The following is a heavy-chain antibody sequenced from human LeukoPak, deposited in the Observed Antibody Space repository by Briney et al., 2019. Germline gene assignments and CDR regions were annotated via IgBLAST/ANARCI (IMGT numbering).Heavy chain of an antibody. D-gene: IGHD3-22*01. J-gene: IGHJ3*02. V-gene: IGHV1-69*05. CDR3: ATFGAYYDSSGQVREAFDI. CDR2: IIRIFGTA. CDR1: GGTFSSYA. Sequence: GASVKVSCKASGGTFSSYAISWVRQAPGQGLEWMGRIIRIFGTANYAQKFQGRVTITTDESTSTAYMELSSLRSEDTAVYYCATFGAYYDSSGQVREAFDIWGQGTMVTVSS.